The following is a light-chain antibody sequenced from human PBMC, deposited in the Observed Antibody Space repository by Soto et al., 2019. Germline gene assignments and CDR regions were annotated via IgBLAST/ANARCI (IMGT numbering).Light chain of an antibody. CDR1: RDVGSD. V-gene: IGKV1-6*01. J-gene: IGKJ1*01. Sequence: ATQMTQTPSSLPAAVGGKIMMTWWASRDVGSDVSWYQQKPGQAPKLLIYAASNLYTGVPSRFSGSRSGTEFTLTIGSLQPEDFASYYCLQDYGDSWTFGQGTKVDIK. CDR2: AAS. CDR3: LQDYGDSWT.